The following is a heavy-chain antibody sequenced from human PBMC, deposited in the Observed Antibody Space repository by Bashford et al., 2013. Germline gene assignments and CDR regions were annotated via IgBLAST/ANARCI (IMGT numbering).Heavy chain of an antibody. J-gene: IGHJ4*02. CDR1: GGSISSSSYY. CDR3: ARVSNWGSNDDY. CDR2: IYYSGST. Sequence: SSETLSLTCTVSGGSISSSSYYWGWIRQPPGKGLEWIGSIYYSGSTYYNPSLKSRVTISVDTSKNQFSLKLSSVTAADTAVYYCARVSNWGSNDDYWAREPWSPSPQ. D-gene: IGHD7-27*01. V-gene: IGHV4-39*01.